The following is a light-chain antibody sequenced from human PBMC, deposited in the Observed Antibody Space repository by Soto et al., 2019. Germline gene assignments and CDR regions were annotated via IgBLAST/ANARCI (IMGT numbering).Light chain of an antibody. Sequence: DIVMTQSPDSLAVSLGERATINCKSSQRVLYSPNNKNYLARYQQKPGKPPRLLFYWASTRESGVPDRFSGSGSGTDFTITVSSLQAEDAAVYYCHQYHYAPQTFDQGTNVEMK. CDR1: QRVLYSPNNKNY. CDR3: HQYHYAPQT. J-gene: IGKJ1*01. CDR2: WAS. V-gene: IGKV4-1*01.